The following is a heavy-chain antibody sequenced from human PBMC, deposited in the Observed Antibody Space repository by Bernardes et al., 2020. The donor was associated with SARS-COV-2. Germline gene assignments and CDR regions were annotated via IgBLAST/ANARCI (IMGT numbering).Heavy chain of an antibody. V-gene: IGHV3-30*18. J-gene: IGHJ4*02. CDR1: GITFSNSG. Sequence: GGSLRLSCAASGITFSNSGMHWVRQAPGKGLEWVAGISSDGRSEYYADSVKGRFTISRDNSQNTLYLQMNSLRTEDTAVYYCAKDRPSYEFWSGSHYYFDSWGQGTLVTVSS. CDR3: AKDRPSYEFWSGSHYYFDS. D-gene: IGHD3-3*01. CDR2: ISSDGRSE.